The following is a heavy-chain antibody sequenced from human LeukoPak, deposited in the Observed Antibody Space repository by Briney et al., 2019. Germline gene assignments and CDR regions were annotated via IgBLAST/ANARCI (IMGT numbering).Heavy chain of an antibody. CDR1: GGSISSGSYY. Sequence: SETLSLTCTVSGGSISSGSYYWSWIRQPAGKGLEWIGRIYTSGSTNYNPSLKSRVTISVDTSKNQFSLKLSSVTAADTAVYYCARDHDDILTGCFEHWGQGALVTVSS. J-gene: IGHJ5*02. CDR2: IYTSGST. D-gene: IGHD3-9*01. V-gene: IGHV4-61*02. CDR3: ARDHDDILTGCFEH.